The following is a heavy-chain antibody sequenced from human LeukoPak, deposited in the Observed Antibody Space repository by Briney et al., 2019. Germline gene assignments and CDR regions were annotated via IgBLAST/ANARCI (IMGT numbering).Heavy chain of an antibody. V-gene: IGHV3-7*01. J-gene: IGHJ4*02. D-gene: IGHD3-10*01. Sequence: EGSLRLSCAASGFTFSTSWMSWVRQAPGKGLEWVANIKQDGSEKYYVDSVRGRFTISRDNAKNSLYLQMNSLRAEDTAVYYCARGQWFRAFWSRGTPVTVSS. CDR1: GFTFSTSW. CDR3: ARGQWFRAF. CDR2: IKQDGSEK.